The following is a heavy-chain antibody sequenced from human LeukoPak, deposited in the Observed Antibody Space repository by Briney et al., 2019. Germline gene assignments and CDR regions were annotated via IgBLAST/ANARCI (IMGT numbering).Heavy chain of an antibody. Sequence: ASVKVSCKASGYTFTSYYMHWVRQAPGQGLEWMGIINPSGGSTRYAQKFQGRVTMTRDTSTSTVYMELSSLRSEDTAVYYCTTVGDYYDSSGYFDYWGQGTLVTVSS. CDR1: GYTFTSYY. CDR2: INPSGGST. CDR3: TTVGDYYDSSGYFDY. V-gene: IGHV1-46*01. J-gene: IGHJ4*02. D-gene: IGHD3-22*01.